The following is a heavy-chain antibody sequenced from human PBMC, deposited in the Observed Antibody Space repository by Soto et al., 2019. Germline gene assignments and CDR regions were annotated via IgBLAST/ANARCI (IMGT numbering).Heavy chain of an antibody. CDR3: ARILYYYGSGTAFYYGMDV. J-gene: IGHJ6*02. CDR2: INHSGST. CDR1: GGSFSGYY. D-gene: IGHD3-10*01. Sequence: PSETLSLTCAVYGGSFSGYYWSWIRQPPGKGLEWIGEINHSGSTNYNPSLKSRVTISVDTSKNQFSLKLSSVTAADTAVYYCARILYYYGSGTAFYYGMDVWGQGTTVTVSS. V-gene: IGHV4-34*01.